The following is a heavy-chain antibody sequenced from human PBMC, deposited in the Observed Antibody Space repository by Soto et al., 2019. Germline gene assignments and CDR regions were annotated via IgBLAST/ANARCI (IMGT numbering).Heavy chain of an antibody. CDR2: ISSSSSYI. CDR3: ARDHGITMVRGVNYYGMDV. J-gene: IGHJ6*02. CDR1: GFTFSSYS. D-gene: IGHD3-10*01. Sequence: ESGGGLVKPGGSLRLSCAASGFTFSSYSMNWVRQAPGKGLEWVSSISSSSSYIYYADSVKGRFTISRDNAKNSLYLQMNSLRAEDTAVYYCARDHGITMVRGVNYYGMDVWGQGTTVTVSS. V-gene: IGHV3-21*01.